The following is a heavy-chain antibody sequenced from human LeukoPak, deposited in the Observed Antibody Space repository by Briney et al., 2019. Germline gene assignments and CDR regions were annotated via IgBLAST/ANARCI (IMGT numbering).Heavy chain of an antibody. CDR1: GGSISSSNW. D-gene: IGHD3-22*01. CDR3: ASELLHYDSSGYRDY. V-gene: IGHV4-4*02. Sequence: SETLSLTCAVSGGSISSSNWWSWVRQPPGKGLEWIGEIYHSGSTNYNPSLKSRVTISVDKSKNQFSLKLSSVTAADTAVYYCASELLHYDSSGYRDYWGQGTLVTVSS. CDR2: IYHSGST. J-gene: IGHJ4*02.